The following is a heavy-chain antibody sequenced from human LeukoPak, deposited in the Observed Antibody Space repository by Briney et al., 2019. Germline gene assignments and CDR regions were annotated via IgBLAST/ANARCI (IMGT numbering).Heavy chain of an antibody. Sequence: GESLKISCKTSGYDFPNYWIGWVRQMPGKGLEWMGIIYPGDSDIRYSPSFQGQVTISADKSISTVYLQWSSLKASDTAIYFCARRQGYTMRRSSYYYMDVWGKGTAVTVSS. CDR3: ARRQGYTMRRSSYYYMDV. CDR1: GYDFPNYW. D-gene: IGHD2-2*02. CDR2: IYPGDSDI. V-gene: IGHV5-51*01. J-gene: IGHJ6*03.